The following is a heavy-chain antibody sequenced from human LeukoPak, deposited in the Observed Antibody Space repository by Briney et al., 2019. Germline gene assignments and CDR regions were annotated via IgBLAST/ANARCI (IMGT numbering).Heavy chain of an antibody. CDR1: GGSISSSNW. V-gene: IGHV4-4*02. J-gene: IGHJ4*02. Sequence: SETLSLTCAVSGGSISSSNWWSWVRQPPVKGLEWIGEIYHSGSTNYNPSLKSRVTISVDTSKNQFSLKLSSVTAADTAVYYCARVAFSGSSGLIAPHFDYWGQGTLVTVSS. CDR2: IYHSGST. CDR3: ARVAFSGSSGLIAPHFDY. D-gene: IGHD3-22*01.